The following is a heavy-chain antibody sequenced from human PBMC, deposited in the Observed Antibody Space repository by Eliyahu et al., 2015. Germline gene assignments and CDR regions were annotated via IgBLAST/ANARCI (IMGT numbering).Heavy chain of an antibody. D-gene: IGHD5/OR15-5a*01. CDR3: ARVGPDDFSVSYYYYMDA. CDR2: ISYSGST. CDR1: GGSISSGRYY. J-gene: IGHJ6*03. Sequence: QVQLQESGPGLVKSSQTLSVTCTVSGGSISSGRYYWNWIRQHPVRGLEWIGYISYSGSTFYNPSLKSRVLISVDTSTNQFSLKLSSVTAADTAVYFCARVGPDDFSVSYYYYMDAWGRGTTVTVSS. V-gene: IGHV4-31*03.